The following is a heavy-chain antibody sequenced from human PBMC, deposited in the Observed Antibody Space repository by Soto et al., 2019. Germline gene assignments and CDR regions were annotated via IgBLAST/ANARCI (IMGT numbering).Heavy chain of an antibody. Sequence: SETLSLTCTVSGGSISSGGYYWSWIRQHPGKGLEWIGYIYYSGSTYYNPSLKSRVTISVDTSKNQFSLKLSSVTAADTAVYYCARARPSVPMVHAIPNHFDYWGQGTLVTVSS. CDR2: IYYSGST. J-gene: IGHJ4*02. V-gene: IGHV4-31*03. CDR1: GGSISSGGYY. CDR3: ARARPSVPMVHAIPNHFDY. D-gene: IGHD2-8*01.